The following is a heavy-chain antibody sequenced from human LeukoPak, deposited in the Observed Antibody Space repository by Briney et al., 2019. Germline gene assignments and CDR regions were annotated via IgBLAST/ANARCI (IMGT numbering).Heavy chain of an antibody. CDR3: AGLDVTRYSGSYSVDY. V-gene: IGHV4-39*01. CDR1: GGSISSSSYY. D-gene: IGHD1-26*01. J-gene: IGHJ4*02. Sequence: SETLSLTCTVSGGSISSSSYYWGWIRQPPGKGLEWIGSIYYSGSTYYNPSLKSRVTISVDTSKNQFSLKLSSVTAADTAVYYCAGLDVTRYSGSYSVDYWGQGTLVTVSS. CDR2: IYYSGST.